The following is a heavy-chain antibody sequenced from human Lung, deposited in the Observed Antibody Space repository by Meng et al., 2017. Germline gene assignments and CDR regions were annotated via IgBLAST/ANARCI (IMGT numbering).Heavy chain of an antibody. D-gene: IGHD4-11*01. CDR1: GGSFSDYY. CDR2: INHSGST. CDR3: ARGPTTMAHDFDY. V-gene: IGHV4-34*01. Sequence: QGQLQQGGAVLLKPSEPLSLPCVVSGGSFSDYYWSWIRQPPGKGLEWIGEINHSGSTNYNPSLESRATISVDTSQNNLSLKLSSVTAADSAVYYCARGPTTMAHDFDYWGQGTLVTVSS. J-gene: IGHJ4*02.